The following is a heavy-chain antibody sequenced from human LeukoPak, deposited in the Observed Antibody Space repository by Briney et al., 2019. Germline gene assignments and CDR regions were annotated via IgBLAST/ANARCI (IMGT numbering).Heavy chain of an antibody. CDR2: IDPSDSYT. V-gene: IGHV5-10-1*01. D-gene: IGHD4-17*01. Sequence: GESLKISCKASGYSFPSYWISWVRPMTGKGLELMGRIDPSDSYTNYSPSFQGHVIISADKSISTAYLQWSSLKASDTAMYYCARCSDSGDYGEAMDYWGRGTLVTVCS. CDR1: GYSFPSYW. J-gene: IGHJ4*02. CDR3: ARCSDSGDYGEAMDY.